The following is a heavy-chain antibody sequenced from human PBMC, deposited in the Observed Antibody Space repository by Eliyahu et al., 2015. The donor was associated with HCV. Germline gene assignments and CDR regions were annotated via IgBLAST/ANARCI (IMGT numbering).Heavy chain of an antibody. V-gene: IGHV3-48*02. CDR2: XSSSSSTI. Sequence: EVQLVESGGXLVQPGGSLRLSCAASGFTXSSYSMNWVRXXPGXGLEWVSYXSSSSSTIYYADSVKGRFTISRDNAKNSLYLQMNSLRDEDTAVYYCARDDDWNYAEGGFDYWGQGTLVTVSS. CDR3: ARDDDWNYAEGGFDY. J-gene: IGHJ4*02. CDR1: GFTXSSYS. D-gene: IGHD1-7*01.